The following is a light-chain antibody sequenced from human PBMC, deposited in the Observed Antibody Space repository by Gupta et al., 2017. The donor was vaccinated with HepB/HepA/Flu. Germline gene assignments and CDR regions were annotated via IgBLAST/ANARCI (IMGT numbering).Light chain of an antibody. Sequence: VLTQSPGTLSLSPGERVTLSCRASQSVNSNYLAWYQQKPGQAPSLLIYAASSRATGIPDRFSGSGSGTDFTLTISRREPEDFAVYYCQQYGDSRPITFGHGTKVDIK. J-gene: IGKJ3*01. CDR2: AAS. V-gene: IGKV3-20*01. CDR3: QQYGDSRPIT. CDR1: QSVNSNY.